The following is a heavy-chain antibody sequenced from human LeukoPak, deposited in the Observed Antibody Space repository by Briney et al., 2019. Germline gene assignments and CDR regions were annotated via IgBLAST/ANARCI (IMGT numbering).Heavy chain of an antibody. CDR1: GFTFSNYG. V-gene: IGHV3-15*01. D-gene: IGHD2-2*01. J-gene: IGHJ4*02. Sequence: GGSLRLSCAASGFTFSNYGLSWVRQAPGKGLEWVGRIKSKTDGGTTDYAAPVKGRFTISRDDSKNTLYLQMNSLKTEDTAVYYCTTLVVPAASLDYWGQGTLVTVSS. CDR2: IKSKTDGGTT. CDR3: TTLVVPAASLDY.